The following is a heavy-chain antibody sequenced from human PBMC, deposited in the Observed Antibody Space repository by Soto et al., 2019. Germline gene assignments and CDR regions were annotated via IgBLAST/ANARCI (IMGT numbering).Heavy chain of an antibody. Sequence: QVQLVQSGVEVKKPGASVKVSCKASGYTFTTYGISWVRQAPEQGLEWMGWISPYDGDTNYADTLQGRVTLTTDTSTTTAYMELRSLMSDDTAMYYCARDHGGSYQADSFDPWGQGTLVIVSS. V-gene: IGHV1-18*01. J-gene: IGHJ5*02. CDR2: ISPYDGDT. CDR3: ARDHGGSYQADSFDP. D-gene: IGHD1-26*01. CDR1: GYTFTTYG.